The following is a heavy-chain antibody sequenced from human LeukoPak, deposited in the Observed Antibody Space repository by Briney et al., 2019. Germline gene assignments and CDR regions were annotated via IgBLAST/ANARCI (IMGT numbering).Heavy chain of an antibody. J-gene: IGHJ4*02. D-gene: IGHD6-19*01. Sequence: GGSLRLSCAASGFTFSSYGMHWVRQAPGKGLEWVAFIRSDGSIKYYTESLKGRFTISRDNSKNTLYLQMNSLRAEDTAVYYCARDIYSSGWYGYFDYWGQGTLVTVSS. CDR2: IRSDGSIK. V-gene: IGHV3-30*02. CDR3: ARDIYSSGWYGYFDY. CDR1: GFTFSSYG.